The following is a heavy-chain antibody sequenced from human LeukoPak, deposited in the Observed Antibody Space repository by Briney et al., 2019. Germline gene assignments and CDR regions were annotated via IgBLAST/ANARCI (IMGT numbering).Heavy chain of an antibody. CDR3: ARGPYCGGDCYQFDY. V-gene: IGHV4-59*01. CDR2: IYYSGST. J-gene: IGHJ4*02. D-gene: IGHD2-21*02. Sequence: PSETLSLTCTVSGGSISSYYWSWIRQPPGKGLERIGYIYYSGSTNYNPSLKSRVTISVDTSKNQFSLKLSSVTAADTAVYYCARGPYCGGDCYQFDYWGQGTLVTVSS. CDR1: GGSISSYY.